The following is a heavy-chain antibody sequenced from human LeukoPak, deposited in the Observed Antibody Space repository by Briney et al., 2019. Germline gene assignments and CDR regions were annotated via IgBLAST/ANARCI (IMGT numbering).Heavy chain of an antibody. CDR3: ASTGDSSDYFYFTAFNI. CDR2: IYPGDSDT. V-gene: IGHV5-51*01. CDR1: GYTFTNSW. Sequence: KVSCKASGYTFTNSWIGWVRQMPGKGLEWMGIIYPGDSDTKYSPPFQGQVTISADKSISTAYLQWSSLKASDTAMYYCASTGDSSDYFYFTAFNIWGQGTMVTVSS. D-gene: IGHD3-22*01. J-gene: IGHJ3*02.